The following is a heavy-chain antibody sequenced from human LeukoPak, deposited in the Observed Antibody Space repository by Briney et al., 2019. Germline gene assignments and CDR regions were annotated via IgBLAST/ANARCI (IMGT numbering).Heavy chain of an antibody. CDR1: GFTFSSYA. Sequence: GGSLRLSCAASGFTFSSYAMSWVRLAPGKGLEWVSAISGSGGSTYYADSVKGRFTISRDNSKNTLYLQMYSLRAEDTAVYYCAKTHNGDGYNYQNAFDIWGQGTMVTVSS. CDR2: ISGSGGST. J-gene: IGHJ3*02. V-gene: IGHV3-23*01. CDR3: AKTHNGDGYNYQNAFDI. D-gene: IGHD5-24*01.